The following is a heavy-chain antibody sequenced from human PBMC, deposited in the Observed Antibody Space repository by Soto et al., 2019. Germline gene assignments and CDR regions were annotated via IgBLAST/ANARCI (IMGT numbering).Heavy chain of an antibody. CDR2: IYSSGST. J-gene: IGHJ4*02. CDR1: DGSVSSGSYY. V-gene: IGHV4-61*01. CDR3: ARDSLAFFDS. D-gene: IGHD5-12*01. Sequence: QVQLQESGPGLVKPSETLSLTCTVSDGSVSSGSYYWTWIRQPPGKGLEWIGYIYSSGSTLYNPSLKSRVIISVDTSMNQFSLKLSSVTAADTAVYYCARDSLAFFDSWGQETLVTVSS.